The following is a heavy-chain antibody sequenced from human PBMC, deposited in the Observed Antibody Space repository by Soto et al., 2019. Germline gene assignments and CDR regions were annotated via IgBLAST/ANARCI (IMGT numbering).Heavy chain of an antibody. CDR2: INHSGST. CDR3: ARGGCPPTMVRGVPFYYYGMDV. Sequence: SETLSLTCAVYGGSFSGYYWSWIRQPPGKGLEWIGEINHSGSTNYNPSPKSRVTISVDTSKNQFSLKLSSVPAADTAVYYYARGGCPPTMVRGVPFYYYGMDVWGQGTTVTVSS. V-gene: IGHV4-34*01. J-gene: IGHJ6*02. CDR1: GGSFSGYY. D-gene: IGHD3-10*01.